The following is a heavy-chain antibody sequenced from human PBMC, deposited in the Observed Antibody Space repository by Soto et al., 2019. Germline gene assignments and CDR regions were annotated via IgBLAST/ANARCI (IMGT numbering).Heavy chain of an antibody. D-gene: IGHD4-17*01. CDR3: ARENYGDSSRPFDY. V-gene: IGHV3-21*01. Sequence: PGGSLRLSCAASGFTFSSYIMNWVRQAPGKGLEWVSSISSSSTYIYYADSLKGRFTISRDNAKNSLYLQMNSLRAEDTAVYYCARENYGDSSRPFDYWGQGTLVTVSS. CDR1: GFTFSSYI. J-gene: IGHJ4*02. CDR2: ISSSSTYI.